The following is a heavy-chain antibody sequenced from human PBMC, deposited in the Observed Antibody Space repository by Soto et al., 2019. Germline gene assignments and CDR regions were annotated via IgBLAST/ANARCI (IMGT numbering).Heavy chain of an antibody. CDR1: GFTFSSYG. Sequence: SLRLSCAASGFTFSSYGMHWVRQAPGKGLEWVAVIWYDGSNKYYADSVKGRFTISRDNSKNTLYLQMNSLRAEDTAVYYCARAHYYDSSGIDYWGQGTLVTVSS. J-gene: IGHJ4*02. D-gene: IGHD3-22*01. CDR3: ARAHYYDSSGIDY. V-gene: IGHV3-33*01. CDR2: IWYDGSNK.